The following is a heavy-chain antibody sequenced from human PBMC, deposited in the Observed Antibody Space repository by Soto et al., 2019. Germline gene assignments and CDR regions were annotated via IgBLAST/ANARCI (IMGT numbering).Heavy chain of an antibody. CDR1: GGTFSNYP. D-gene: IGHD5-12*01. CDR3: ARGNHRWLQLWYFDL. J-gene: IGHJ2*01. V-gene: IGHV1-69*05. Sequence: QVQLVQSGAEVKKPGSSVKVSCKASGGTFSNYPISWVRQAPGQGLEWMGGIIPIFGTVNYAQKFQGRVTNTTDESTSPAYMVLSSLRSEETAVYYCARGNHRWLQLWYFDLWGRGTLVTVSS. CDR2: IIPIFGTV.